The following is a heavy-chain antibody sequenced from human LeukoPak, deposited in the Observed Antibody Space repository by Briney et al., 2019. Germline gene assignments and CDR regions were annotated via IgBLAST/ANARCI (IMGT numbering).Heavy chain of an antibody. CDR2: ISGSGGST. D-gene: IGHD1-14*01. CDR1: GFTFSSYD. J-gene: IGHJ4*02. V-gene: IGHV3-23*01. CDR3: AKVDNGLLDY. Sequence: SGGSLRLSCAASGFTFSSYDMSWVRQAPGKGLEWVSAISGSGGSTYYADSVKGRFTISRDNSKNTLYLQMNSLRAEDTAVYYCAKVDNGLLDYWGQGTLVTVSS.